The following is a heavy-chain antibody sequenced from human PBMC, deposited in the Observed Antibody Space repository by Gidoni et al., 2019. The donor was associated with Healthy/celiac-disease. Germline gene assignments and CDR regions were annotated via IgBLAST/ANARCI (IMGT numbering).Heavy chain of an antibody. CDR3: ARTYCGGDCYSLLEALDY. CDR1: GFTFSSYA. D-gene: IGHD2-21*02. CDR2: ISYDGSNK. V-gene: IGHV3-30-3*01. Sequence: QVQLVESGGGVVQPGRSLSLSCAASGFTFSSYAMHWVRQAPGKGLEWVAVISYDGSNKYYADSVKGRFTISRDNSKNTLYLQMNSLRAEDTAVYYCARTYCGGDCYSLLEALDYWGQGTLVTVSS. J-gene: IGHJ4*02.